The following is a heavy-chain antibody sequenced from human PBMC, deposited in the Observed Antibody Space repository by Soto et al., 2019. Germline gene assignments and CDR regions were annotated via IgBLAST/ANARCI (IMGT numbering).Heavy chain of an antibody. Sequence: GGSLRLSCVASGFTFSRFAMSWVRQAPGKGLEWVSTSSPPGGTTFYADSARGRFTISRDNSKNTLYLELNSLRAEDTAIYYCAQDLTPPQSWPSRFDFWGQGTLVTVSS. D-gene: IGHD7-27*01. J-gene: IGHJ4*02. CDR3: AQDLTPPQSWPSRFDF. CDR1: GFTFSRFA. V-gene: IGHV3-23*01. CDR2: SSPPGGTT.